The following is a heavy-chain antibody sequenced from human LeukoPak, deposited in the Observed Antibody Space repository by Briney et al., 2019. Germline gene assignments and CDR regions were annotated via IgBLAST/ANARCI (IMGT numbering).Heavy chain of an antibody. CDR2: IYYSGST. J-gene: IGHJ6*03. Sequence: SETLSLTCTVSGGSISSSSYYWGWIRQPPGKGLEWIGSIYYSGSTYYDPSLKSRVTISVDTSKNQFSLKLSSVTAADTAVYYCASQMAAAGGFYYYYMDVWVKGTTVTVSS. D-gene: IGHD6-13*01. CDR3: ASQMAAAGGFYYYYMDV. V-gene: IGHV4-39*07. CDR1: GGSISSSSYY.